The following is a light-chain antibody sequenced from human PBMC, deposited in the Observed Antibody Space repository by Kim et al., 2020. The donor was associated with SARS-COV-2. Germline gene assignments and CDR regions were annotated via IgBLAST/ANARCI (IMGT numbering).Light chain of an antibody. CDR3: QQYYTTTIT. V-gene: IGKV4-1*01. CDR2: GAS. CDR1: QCVLSSSNNLNY. Sequence: ATITCKSSQCVLSSSNNLNYLGWHQQKPGQHPRLLIYGASSRKSGVPDRFGGSVSGTDFTLTISSLQAEDVAVYYCQQYYTTTITFGEGTRLEIK. J-gene: IGKJ5*01.